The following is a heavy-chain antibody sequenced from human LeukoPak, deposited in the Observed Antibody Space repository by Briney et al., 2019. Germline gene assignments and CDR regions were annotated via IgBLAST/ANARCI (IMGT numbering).Heavy chain of an antibody. Sequence: SETLSLTCTVSGGSISSGGYYWSWIRQHPGKGLEWIVYIYYSGSTYYNPSLKSRVTISVDTSKNQFSLKLSSVTAADTAVYYCAREGYCSSTSCYGNWFDPWGQGTLVTVSS. CDR3: AREGYCSSTSCYGNWFDP. V-gene: IGHV4-31*03. CDR2: IYYSGST. CDR1: GGSISSGGYY. J-gene: IGHJ5*02. D-gene: IGHD2-2*01.